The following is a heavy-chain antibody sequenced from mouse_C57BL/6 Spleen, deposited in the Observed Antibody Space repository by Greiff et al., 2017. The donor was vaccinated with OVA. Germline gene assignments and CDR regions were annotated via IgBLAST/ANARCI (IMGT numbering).Heavy chain of an antibody. J-gene: IGHJ3*01. Sequence: QVQLKESGPGLVQPSQSLSITCTVSGFSLTSYGVHWVRQSPGKGLEWLGVIWSGGSTDFNAAFISRLSISKDNSKSKVFFKMNSLQADDTAIYYCASTFAYWGQGTLVTVSA. CDR3: ASTFAY. CDR1: GFSLTSYG. CDR2: IWSGGST. V-gene: IGHV2-2*01.